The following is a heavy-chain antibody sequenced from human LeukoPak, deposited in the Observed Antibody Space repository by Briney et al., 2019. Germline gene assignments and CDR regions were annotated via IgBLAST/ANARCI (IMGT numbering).Heavy chain of an antibody. D-gene: IGHD2-2*01. CDR2: FYYSGTT. CDR3: ARAPAAMCFDY. J-gene: IGHJ4*02. V-gene: IGHV4-59*08. CDR1: GGSISSYY. Sequence: NPSETLSLTCTVSGGSISSYYWSWIRQPPGKGLEWIGYFYYSGTTNYNPSLKSPVTISVDTSKHQFSLKLSYVTAADTAVYYCARAPAAMCFDYWGQGTLVTVSS.